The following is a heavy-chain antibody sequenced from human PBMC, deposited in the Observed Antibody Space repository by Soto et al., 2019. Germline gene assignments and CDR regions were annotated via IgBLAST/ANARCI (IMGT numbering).Heavy chain of an antibody. J-gene: IGHJ4*02. V-gene: IGHV1-18*01. Sequence: SVKVSCKASGYAFTNYGVTWVRQAPGQGLEWMGWISVYNDDTNYAQKFRGRVIMTTDTSTSTAYMELRSLRSDDTAVYYCARVGGVKGYHYVDAFHYSGPGTLVTVYS. D-gene: IGHD4-17*01. CDR1: GYAFTNYG. CDR3: ARVGGVKGYHYVDAFHY. CDR2: ISVYNDDT.